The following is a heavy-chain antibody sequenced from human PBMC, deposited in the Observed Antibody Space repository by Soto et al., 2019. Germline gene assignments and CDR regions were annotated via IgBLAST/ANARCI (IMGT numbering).Heavy chain of an antibody. V-gene: IGHV4-59*01. CDR2: IYASGSP. J-gene: IGHJ4*02. Sequence: SIPCTIPGGSISVYYWSWVRQPPGHELEWIGYIYASGSPYYNPSLRSRVTISADTSKNQISLKLTSPTAADTAVYYWARGVGSSPPRYWGRGTLVTVSS. D-gene: IGHD1-26*01. CDR3: ARGVGSSPPRY. CDR1: GGSISVYY.